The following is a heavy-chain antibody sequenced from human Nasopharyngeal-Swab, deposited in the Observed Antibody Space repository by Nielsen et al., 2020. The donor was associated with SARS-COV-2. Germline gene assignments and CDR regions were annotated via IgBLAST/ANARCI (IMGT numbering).Heavy chain of an antibody. D-gene: IGHD3-10*01. Sequence: VRQAPGKGLEWVSDIYSGGGSYYADSVKGRFTISRDNFKNMLYLQMNSLRAEDTAMYYCTREDRYASGSFDHWGQGTLVTVSS. V-gene: IGHV3-53*01. CDR2: IYSGGGS. CDR3: TREDRYASGSFDH. J-gene: IGHJ4*02.